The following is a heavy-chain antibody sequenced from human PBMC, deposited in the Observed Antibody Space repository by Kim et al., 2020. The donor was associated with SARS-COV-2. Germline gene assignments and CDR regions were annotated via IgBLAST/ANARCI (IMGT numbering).Heavy chain of an antibody. Sequence: SETLSLTCTVSGGSISSGGYYWSWIRQHPGKGLEWIGYIYYSGSTYYNPSLKSRVTISVDTSKNQFSLKLSSVTAADTAVYYCARVLRADRHAVTTRDWFDPWGQGTLVTVSS. D-gene: IGHD4-4*01. CDR1: GGSISSGGYY. CDR3: ARVLRADRHAVTTRDWFDP. CDR2: IYYSGST. J-gene: IGHJ5*02. V-gene: IGHV4-31*03.